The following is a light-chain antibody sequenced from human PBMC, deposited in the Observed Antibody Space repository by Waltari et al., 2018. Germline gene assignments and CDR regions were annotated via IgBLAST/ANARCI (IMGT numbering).Light chain of an antibody. J-gene: IGKJ3*01. CDR1: QSISSY. V-gene: IGKV3-11*01. Sequence: EIVLKQSPATLSLSPGDRATLSCRASQSISSYLAWYQQKPGQAPRLLIYDASTRATGSPASFSGSGSVTDFTLTISSLEPEDFAIYYCQQRSKSFTFGPGTKVDIK. CDR3: QQRSKSFT. CDR2: DAS.